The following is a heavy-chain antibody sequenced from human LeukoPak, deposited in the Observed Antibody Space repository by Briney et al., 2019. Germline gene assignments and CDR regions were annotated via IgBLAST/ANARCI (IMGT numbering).Heavy chain of an antibody. D-gene: IGHD3-22*01. V-gene: IGHV3-30*02. CDR1: GFTFSSYG. CDR2: IRYDGSNK. Sequence: GGSLRLSCAASGFTFSSYGMHWVRQAPGKGLEWVAFIRYDGSNKYYADSVKGRFTISRDNSKNTLYLQMNSLRAEDTAAYYCAKDYYDSSGYPDYWGQGTLVTVSS. J-gene: IGHJ4*02. CDR3: AKDYYDSSGYPDY.